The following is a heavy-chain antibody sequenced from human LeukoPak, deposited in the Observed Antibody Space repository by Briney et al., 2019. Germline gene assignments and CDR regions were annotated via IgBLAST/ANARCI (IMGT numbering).Heavy chain of an antibody. V-gene: IGHV3-66*02. J-gene: IGHJ4*02. CDR2: IYSGGST. CDR3: ARDQGGDYTFDY. Sequence: PGGSLRLSCAGSGCTVSSNYMSWVRQAPGKGLEWVSVIYSGGSTYYADSVKGRFTISRDNSKNTLYLQMNSLRAEDTAVYYCARDQGGDYTFDYWGQGTLVTVSS. D-gene: IGHD4-17*01. CDR1: GCTVSSNY.